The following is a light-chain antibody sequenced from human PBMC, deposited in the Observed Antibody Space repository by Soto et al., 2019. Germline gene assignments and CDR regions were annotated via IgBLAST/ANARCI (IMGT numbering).Light chain of an antibody. V-gene: IGKV1-5*03. Sequence: DIQMPQSPSTLSASVGAKVTVTCRASEIIGTWLAWYQQKPGKAPKLLIYKESSLQSGVPSRFSGSGSGTEFTLTLSSLQPDELATYDCQQSYSTPTTVGQGTRREIK. CDR2: KES. J-gene: IGKJ5*01. CDR3: QQSYSTPTT. CDR1: EIIGTW.